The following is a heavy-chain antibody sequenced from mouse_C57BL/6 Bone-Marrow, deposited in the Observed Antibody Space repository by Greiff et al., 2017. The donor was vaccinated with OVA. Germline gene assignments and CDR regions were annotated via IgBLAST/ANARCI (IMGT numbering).Heavy chain of an antibody. CDR1: GYTFTSYG. CDR2: IYPRSGNT. Sequence: QVQLKESGAELARPGASVKLSCKASGYTFTSYGISWVKQRTGQGLEWIGEIYPRSGNTYYNEKFKGKATLTADKSSSTAYMELRSLTSEDSAVYFCARGVTVPLMNYWGQGTSVTVSS. CDR3: ARGVTVPLMNY. J-gene: IGHJ4*01. V-gene: IGHV1-81*01. D-gene: IGHD1-1*01.